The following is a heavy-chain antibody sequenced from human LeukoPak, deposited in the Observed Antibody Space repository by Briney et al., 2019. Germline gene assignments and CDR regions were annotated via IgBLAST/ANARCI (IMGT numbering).Heavy chain of an antibody. D-gene: IGHD6-19*01. CDR2: ISYDGSNK. CDR1: GFTFSSYA. V-gene: IGHV3-30-3*01. CDR3: VRVSSPYPDY. Sequence: GGSLRLSCAASGFTFSSYAMHWVRQPPGKGLEWVAVISYDGSNKYYADSVKGRFTISRDNPKHTLYLQMNSLRAEDTAVYWCVRVSSPYPDYWGQGTLVTVSS. J-gene: IGHJ4*02.